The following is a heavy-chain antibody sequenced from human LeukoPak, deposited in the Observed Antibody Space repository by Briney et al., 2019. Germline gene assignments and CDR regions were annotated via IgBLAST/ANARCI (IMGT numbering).Heavy chain of an antibody. Sequence: RPSETLSLTCAVSGGSISTNTWWSWVRQPPGKGLEWIGQTSHDGNADYTPSLKSRVTISVDKSKNQLSLKLNSVTAADSAVYYCARRRRDGYNSRWYFDLWGRGTLVTVSS. CDR1: GGSISTNTW. CDR3: ARRRRDGYNSRWYFDL. CDR2: TSHDGNA. V-gene: IGHV4-4*02. J-gene: IGHJ2*01. D-gene: IGHD5-24*01.